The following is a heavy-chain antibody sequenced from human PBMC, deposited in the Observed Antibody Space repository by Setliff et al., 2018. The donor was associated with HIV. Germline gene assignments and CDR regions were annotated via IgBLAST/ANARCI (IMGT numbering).Heavy chain of an antibody. CDR3: ARDRGYYYDTSGYYYGGNAFDI. J-gene: IGHJ3*02. V-gene: IGHV3-30*04. Sequence: TGGSLRLSCVASGFSFSSYFMHWVRQAPGKGLEWVAVISYDGSTKYCTDGRFTISRDSSKSTLYLQMNSLRVEDTAVYYCARDRGYYYDTSGYYYGGNAFDIWGQGTMVTVSS. CDR1: GFSFSSYF. CDR2: ISYDGSTK. D-gene: IGHD3-22*01.